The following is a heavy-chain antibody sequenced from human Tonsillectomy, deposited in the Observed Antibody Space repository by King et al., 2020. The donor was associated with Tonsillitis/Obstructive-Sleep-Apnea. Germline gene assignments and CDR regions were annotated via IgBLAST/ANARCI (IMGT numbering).Heavy chain of an antibody. CDR1: GCSISSRIYY. Sequence: LQLQESGPGQVKPSETLSLTCTVSGCSISSRIYYWGWFRQPPGKGLEWIGSIYYSGSTYYNPSLKSSVTISVATSKNLFSLKLSTLTAADTAVYYCARAWDGDPFDYWGQGTLVTVSS. V-gene: IGHV4-39*01. J-gene: IGHJ4*02. CDR3: ARAWDGDPFDY. D-gene: IGHD4-17*01. CDR2: IYYSGST.